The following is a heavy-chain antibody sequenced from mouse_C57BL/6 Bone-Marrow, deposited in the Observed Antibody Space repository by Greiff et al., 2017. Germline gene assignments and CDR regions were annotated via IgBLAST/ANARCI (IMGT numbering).Heavy chain of an antibody. CDR1: GYTFTSYW. J-gene: IGHJ1*03. Sequence: VQLQQSGAELAKPGASVKLSCKASGYTFTSYWMLWVKKRPGQGLEWSGYINPSSGYTKYNQKLKDKATLTAEKSSSTAYMQLSSLTYEDSAVYYCASTVVAPRWYFDVWGTGTTVTVSS. D-gene: IGHD1-1*01. V-gene: IGHV1-7*01. CDR2: INPSSGYT. CDR3: ASTVVAPRWYFDV.